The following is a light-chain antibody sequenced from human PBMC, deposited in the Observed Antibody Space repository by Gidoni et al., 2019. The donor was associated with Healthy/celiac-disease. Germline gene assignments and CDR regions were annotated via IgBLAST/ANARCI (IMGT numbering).Light chain of an antibody. CDR2: DVS. CDR1: CSHVGGYNY. V-gene: IGLV2-14*01. CDR3: SSYTSSSTLGV. J-gene: IGLJ3*02. Sequence: QSALTQPASVSRSPGQPITISCTGTCSHVGGYNYVTWYHQHPGKAPKLMIYDVSNRPSGVANRFSGAKSGNTASLTSSGLQAEDEADYYCSSYTSSSTLGVFGGGTKLPVL.